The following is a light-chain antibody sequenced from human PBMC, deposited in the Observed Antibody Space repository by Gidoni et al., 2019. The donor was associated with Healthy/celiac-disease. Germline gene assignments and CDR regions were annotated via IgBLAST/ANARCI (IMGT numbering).Light chain of an antibody. CDR3: GTWDSSLSVLWV. CDR2: ENK. J-gene: IGLJ3*02. CDR1: SPNIGNNY. V-gene: IGLV1-51*02. Sequence: QSVLTQPPSVSAAPGQKVTISCSGSSPNIGNNYVSWYQQLPGTAPKLLIYENKKRPSGIPDRFSGSKSGTSATLGITGLQTGDEADYYCGTWDSSLSVLWVFGGGTKLTVL.